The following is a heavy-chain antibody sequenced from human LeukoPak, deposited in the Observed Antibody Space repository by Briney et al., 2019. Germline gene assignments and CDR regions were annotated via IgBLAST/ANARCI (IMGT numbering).Heavy chain of an antibody. Sequence: GGSLILSCAASGFTFSSYGMHWVRQAPGKGLEWVAVIWYDGSNKYYADSVKGRFTISRDNSKNTLYLQMNSLRAEDTAVYYCAKGLMEQLVPWGFDYWGQGTLVTVSS. CDR3: AKGLMEQLVPWGFDY. V-gene: IGHV3-33*06. J-gene: IGHJ4*02. CDR1: GFTFSSYG. D-gene: IGHD6-13*01. CDR2: IWYDGSNK.